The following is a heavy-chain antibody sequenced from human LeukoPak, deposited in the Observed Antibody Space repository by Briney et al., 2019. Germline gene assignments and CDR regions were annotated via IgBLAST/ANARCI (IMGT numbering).Heavy chain of an antibody. Sequence: GGSLRLYCAASGFTFNSYWMSWGRQAPGAVLELGAHIKQDGSEKYYVDSVKGRFTISRDNAKNSLYLQMNSLRAEDTAVYYCARDLIAVAESHFDYWGQGTLVTVAS. CDR2: IKQDGSEK. V-gene: IGHV3-7*01. D-gene: IGHD6-19*01. CDR3: ARDLIAVAESHFDY. CDR1: GFTFNSYW. J-gene: IGHJ4*02.